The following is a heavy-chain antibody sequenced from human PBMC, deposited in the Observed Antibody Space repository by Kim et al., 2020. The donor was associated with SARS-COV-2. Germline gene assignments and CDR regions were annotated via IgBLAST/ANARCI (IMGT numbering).Heavy chain of an antibody. D-gene: IGHD6-13*01. CDR2: IGGGGVNT. J-gene: IGHJ4*02. CDR1: GFTFSNYA. V-gene: IGHV3-23*01. Sequence: GGSLRLSCAASGFTFSNYAMSWVRQPPGKGLEWVSTIGGGGVNTYYADSLKGHFTISRDNSKNTLYLEMNSLRVEDTAVYYCAKLVPGYSSSWYLFDYWGQGTLVTVSS. CDR3: AKLVPGYSSSWYLFDY.